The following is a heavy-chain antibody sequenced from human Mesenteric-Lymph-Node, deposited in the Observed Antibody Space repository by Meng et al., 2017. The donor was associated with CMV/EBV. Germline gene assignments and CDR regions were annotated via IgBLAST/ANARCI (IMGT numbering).Heavy chain of an antibody. CDR3: ARVGGGYVPYFNY. J-gene: IGHJ4*02. D-gene: IGHD1-26*01. V-gene: IGHV4-61*03. CDR1: GGSVSSGSFY. Sequence: GSLRLSCTVSGGSVSSGSFYWSWIRQPPGKGLEWIGYTDDVGSTSHNPSLRSRASILIDTSKNHFSLKLSSVTAADTAVYYCARVGGGYVPYFNYWGQGTLVTVSS. CDR2: TDDVGST.